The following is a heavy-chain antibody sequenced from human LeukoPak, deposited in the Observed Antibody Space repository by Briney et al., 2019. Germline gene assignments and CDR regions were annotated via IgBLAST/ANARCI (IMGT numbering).Heavy chain of an antibody. D-gene: IGHD3-10*01. Sequence: SGGSLRLSCAASGFTFSSYAMHWVRQAPGKALEYVSAISSNGGSTYYANSVKGRFTISRDNSKNTLYLQMGSLRAEDMAVYYCARAQYYYGSGNQVDYFDYWGQGTLVTVSS. V-gene: IGHV3-64*01. J-gene: IGHJ4*02. CDR2: ISSNGGST. CDR3: ARAQYYYGSGNQVDYFDY. CDR1: GFTFSSYA.